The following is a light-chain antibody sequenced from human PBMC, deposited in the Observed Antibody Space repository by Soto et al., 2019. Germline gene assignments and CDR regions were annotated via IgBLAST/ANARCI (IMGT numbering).Light chain of an antibody. Sequence: QSALTQPASVSGSPGQSIPISCTGTSSDVGGYNYVSWYQQHPGKAPKLMIYDVSNRPSGVSNRFSGSKSGNTASLTISGLQAEDEADYYGSSYTSSSTLVVFGGGTKVTVL. CDR3: SSYTSSSTLVV. CDR1: SSDVGGYNY. CDR2: DVS. J-gene: IGLJ2*01. V-gene: IGLV2-14*01.